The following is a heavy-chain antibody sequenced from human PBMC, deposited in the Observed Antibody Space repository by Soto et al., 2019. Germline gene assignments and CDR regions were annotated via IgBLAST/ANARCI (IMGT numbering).Heavy chain of an antibody. CDR2: IFYSGST. V-gene: IGHV4-59*01. J-gene: IGHJ4*02. D-gene: IGHD5-12*01. Sequence: SETLSLTCTVSGFSISPYSWNWIRQPPGKGLEWLGCIFYSGSTNYNPSLKSRVTISVETSKNQLSRKLSSVTAADTAIYYCAGFLRGHSDYASMDYWGQGIQVTVSS. CDR3: AGFLRGHSDYASMDY. CDR1: GFSISPYS.